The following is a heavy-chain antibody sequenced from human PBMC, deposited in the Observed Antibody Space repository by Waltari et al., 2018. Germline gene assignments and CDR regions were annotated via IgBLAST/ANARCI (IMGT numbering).Heavy chain of an antibody. J-gene: IGHJ4*02. V-gene: IGHV4-39*07. CDR1: GGSISSSSYY. CDR2: IYYSGGT. D-gene: IGHD5-12*01. Sequence: QLQLQESGPGLVKPSETLSLTCTVSGGSISSSSYYWGWIRQPPGKGLEWIGSIYYSGGTYYNPSLKSRVTISVDTSKNQFSLKLSSVTAADTAVYYCAIDQLVEMATSCFDYWGQGTLVTVSS. CDR3: AIDQLVEMATSCFDY.